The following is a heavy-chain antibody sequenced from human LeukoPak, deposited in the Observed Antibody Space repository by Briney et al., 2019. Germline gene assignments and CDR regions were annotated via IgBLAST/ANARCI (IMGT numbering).Heavy chain of an antibody. Sequence: PSETLSLTCAVSGGSISSSNWWSWVRQPPGKGLEWIGEIYHSGSTSYNPSLKSRVTISVDKSKNQFSLKLSSVTAADTAVYYCARRDSSGYYSYVFDYWGQGTLVTVSS. V-gene: IGHV4-4*02. D-gene: IGHD3-22*01. J-gene: IGHJ4*02. CDR2: IYHSGST. CDR3: ARRDSSGYYSYVFDY. CDR1: GGSISSSNW.